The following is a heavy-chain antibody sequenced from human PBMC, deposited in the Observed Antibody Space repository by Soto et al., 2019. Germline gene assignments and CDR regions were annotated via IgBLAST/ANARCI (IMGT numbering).Heavy chain of an antibody. CDR1: GFTFSSYA. D-gene: IGHD2-15*01. CDR2: ISGSGGGT. Sequence: EVQLLESGGGLVQPGGSLRLSCAASGFTFSSYAMSWVRQAPGKGLEWVSLISGSGGGTYYADSVKGRFTISRDNSKNTLYLQMNSLRPEDTSVXXXPXXAXAAAPDHWGQGTLVTVSS. J-gene: IGHJ4*02. V-gene: IGHV3-23*01. CDR3: PXXAXAAAPDH.